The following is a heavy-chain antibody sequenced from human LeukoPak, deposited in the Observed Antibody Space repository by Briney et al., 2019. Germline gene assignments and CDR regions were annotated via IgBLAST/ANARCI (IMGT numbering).Heavy chain of an antibody. V-gene: IGHV4-59*08. CDR2: IYSSGTT. CDR3: ARRPPYCGGDCFDY. D-gene: IGHD2-21*01. J-gene: IGHJ4*02. CDR1: GGSISDYY. Sequence: EASETLSLTCTVSGGSISDYYWSWIRQPPGKGLEWIGYIYSSGTTNYNPSLRSRVAISVDTSKNQLSLKLNSVTAADTAVYYCARRPPYCGGDCFDYWGQGTLVTVSS.